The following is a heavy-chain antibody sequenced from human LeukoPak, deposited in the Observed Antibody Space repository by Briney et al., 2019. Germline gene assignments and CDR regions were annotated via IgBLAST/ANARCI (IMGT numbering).Heavy chain of an antibody. CDR3: ARDSYGGNSMTIDY. CDR2: ISAYNGNT. CDR1: GYTFTSYG. V-gene: IGHV1-18*01. D-gene: IGHD4-23*01. J-gene: IGHJ4*02. Sequence: GASVKVSCKASGYTFTSYGISWVRQAPGQGLEWMGWISAYNGNTNYVQKLQGRVTMTTDTSTSTAYMELRSLRSDDTAVYYCARDSYGGNSMTIDYWGQGTLVTVSS.